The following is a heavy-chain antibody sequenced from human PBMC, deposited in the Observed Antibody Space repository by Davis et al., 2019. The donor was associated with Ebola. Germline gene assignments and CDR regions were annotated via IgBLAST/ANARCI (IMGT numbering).Heavy chain of an antibody. J-gene: IGHJ5*02. V-gene: IGHV1-69*04. CDR2: IIPILGIA. D-gene: IGHD6-6*01. Sequence: SVKVSCKASGGTFSSYAISWVRQAPGQGLEWMGRIIPILGIANYAQKFQGRVTMTRNTSISTAYMELGSLRFEDTAVYYCARGRWVAARWFDPWGQGTLVTVSS. CDR1: GGTFSSYA. CDR3: ARGRWVAARWFDP.